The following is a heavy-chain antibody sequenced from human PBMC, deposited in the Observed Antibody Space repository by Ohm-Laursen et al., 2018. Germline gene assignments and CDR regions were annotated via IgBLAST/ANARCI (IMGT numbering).Heavy chain of an antibody. CDR3: ARAGRYCSGGSCYSRKLTHYYYYGMDV. J-gene: IGHJ6*02. CDR1: GFTFSSYG. D-gene: IGHD2-15*01. CDR2: IWYDGSNK. Sequence: SLRLSCAASGFTFSSYGMHWVRQAPGKGLEWVAVIWYDGSNKYYADSVKGRFTISRDNSKNTLYLQMNSLRAEDTAVYYCARAGRYCSGGSCYSRKLTHYYYYGMDVWGQGTTVTVSS. V-gene: IGHV3-33*01.